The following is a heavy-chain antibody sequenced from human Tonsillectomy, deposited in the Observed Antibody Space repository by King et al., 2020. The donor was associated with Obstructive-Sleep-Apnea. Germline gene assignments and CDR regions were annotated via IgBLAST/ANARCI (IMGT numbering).Heavy chain of an antibody. J-gene: IGHJ6*02. D-gene: IGHD2-2*01. CDR1: GFTFSSYA. CDR2: ISYDGSNK. V-gene: IGHV3-30*04. Sequence: VQLVESGGGVVQPGRSLRLSCAASGFTFSSYAMHWVRQAPGKGLEWVAVISYDGSNKYYADSVKGRFTISRDNSKNTLYLQMNSLRAEDTAVYYCARDKIGYCSSTSCYVPLYYYYYGMDVWGQGTTVTVSS. CDR3: ARDKIGYCSSTSCYVPLYYYYYGMDV.